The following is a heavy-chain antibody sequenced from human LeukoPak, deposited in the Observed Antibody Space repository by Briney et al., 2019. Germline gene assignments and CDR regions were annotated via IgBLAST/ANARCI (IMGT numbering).Heavy chain of an antibody. Sequence: ASVKVSCKSSGSTFTSNGTSWFRQSPGQGLGWMGWISANNDNINYAQKIQGRVTMTTDTSTSTAYMELRSLRSDDTAVYYCARSAYSSGWSSFYHYYYYMDVWGKGTTVTISS. V-gene: IGHV1-18*01. CDR2: ISANNDNI. J-gene: IGHJ6*03. D-gene: IGHD6-19*01. CDR3: ARSAYSSGWSSFYHYYYYMDV. CDR1: GSTFTSNG.